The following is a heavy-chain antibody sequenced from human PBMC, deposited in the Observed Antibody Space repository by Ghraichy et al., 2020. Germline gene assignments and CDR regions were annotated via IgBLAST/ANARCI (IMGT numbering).Heavy chain of an antibody. CDR1: GGSFSGYY. J-gene: IGHJ4*02. V-gene: IGHV4-34*01. CDR3: ATNPSMVRGDFDY. D-gene: IGHD3-10*01. CDR2: INHSGST. Sequence: SETLSLTCAVYGGSFSGYYWSWIRQPPGKGLEWIGEINHSGSTNYNPSLKSRVTISVDTSKNQFSLKLSSVTAADTAVYYCATNPSMVRGDFDYWGQGTLVTVSS.